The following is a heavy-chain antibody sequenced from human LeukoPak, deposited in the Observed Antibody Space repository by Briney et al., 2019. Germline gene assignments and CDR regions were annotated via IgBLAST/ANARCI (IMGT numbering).Heavy chain of an antibody. D-gene: IGHD3-16*01. J-gene: IGHJ4*02. Sequence: GGSLRLSCAASGFTFSSYEMNWVRQAPGKGLEWVSYISSSGSTMYYADSVKGRFTISRDNAKNSLYLQMNSLRAEDTAVYYCARDPSVWGSSLDYWGQGTLVTVSS. CDR3: ARDPSVWGSSLDY. CDR2: ISSSGSTM. CDR1: GFTFSSYE. V-gene: IGHV3-48*03.